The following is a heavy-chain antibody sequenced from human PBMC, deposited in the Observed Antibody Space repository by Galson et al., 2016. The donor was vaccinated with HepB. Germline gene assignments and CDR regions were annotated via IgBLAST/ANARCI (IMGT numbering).Heavy chain of an antibody. D-gene: IGHD5-24*01. CDR3: ARDQRWLQFGKDAFDL. J-gene: IGHJ3*01. CDR1: GLMYTHYA. Sequence: LRLSCAVSGLMYTHYAMTWVRQASGKGLEWVSGLSPSGTSTHYADSVKGRFSISRGNSKTTLYLQMNSLRVEDTALYYCARDQRWLQFGKDAFDLWGQGTFVIVSS. V-gene: IGHV3-23*01. CDR2: LSPSGTST.